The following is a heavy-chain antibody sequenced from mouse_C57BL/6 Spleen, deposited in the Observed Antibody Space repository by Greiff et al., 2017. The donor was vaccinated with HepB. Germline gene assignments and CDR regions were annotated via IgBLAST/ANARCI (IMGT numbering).Heavy chain of an antibody. CDR2: IHPNSGST. Sequence: QVQLQQPGAELVKPGASVKLSCKASGYTFTSYWMHWVKQRPGQGLEWIGMIHPNSGSTNYNEKFKSKATLTVDKSSSTAYMQLSSLTSEDSAVYYCVYGSSSAWFAYWGQGTLVTVSA. D-gene: IGHD1-1*01. J-gene: IGHJ3*01. CDR3: VYGSSSAWFAY. V-gene: IGHV1-64*01. CDR1: GYTFTSYW.